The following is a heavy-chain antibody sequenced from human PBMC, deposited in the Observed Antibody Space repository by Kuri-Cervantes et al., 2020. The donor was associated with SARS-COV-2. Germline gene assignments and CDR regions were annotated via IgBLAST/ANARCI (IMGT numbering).Heavy chain of an antibody. CDR2: INHSGST. D-gene: IGHD3-3*01. CDR1: GGAFSGYY. Sequence: ESLSHLCALYGGAFSGYYWSWTRQPPGKGLEWIGEINHSGSTNYNPSLKSRVTISVDTSKNQFSLKLSSVTAADTAVYYCARSVHYDFWSGYYYWGQGTVVTVSS. CDR3: ARSVHYDFWSGYYY. V-gene: IGHV4-34*01. J-gene: IGHJ4*02.